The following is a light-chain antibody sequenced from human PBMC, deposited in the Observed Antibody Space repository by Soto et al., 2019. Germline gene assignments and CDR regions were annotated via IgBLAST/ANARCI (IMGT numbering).Light chain of an antibody. CDR3: QQYGSSPGT. J-gene: IGKJ1*01. Sequence: EIVLTQSPGTLSSSPGERATLSCRAGQSVTSNYLGWYQQKPGPAPRLLIFGASIRDTGLADRFSGGGSGTDFTLTISRLEPEDFAVYYCQQYGSSPGTFGQGTKVDI. CDR1: QSVTSNY. CDR2: GAS. V-gene: IGKV3-20*01.